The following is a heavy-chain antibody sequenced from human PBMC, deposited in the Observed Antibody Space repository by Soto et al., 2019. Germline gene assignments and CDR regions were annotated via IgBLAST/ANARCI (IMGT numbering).Heavy chain of an antibody. CDR3: AKEGGYSGYDPPDY. Sequence: GGSLRLSCAASGFTFSSYGMHWVRQAPGKGLEWVAVISYDGSNKYYADSVKGRFTISRDNSKNTLYLQMNSLRAEDTAVYYCAKEGGYSGYDPPDYWGQGTLVTVSS. V-gene: IGHV3-30*18. J-gene: IGHJ4*02. D-gene: IGHD5-12*01. CDR2: ISYDGSNK. CDR1: GFTFSSYG.